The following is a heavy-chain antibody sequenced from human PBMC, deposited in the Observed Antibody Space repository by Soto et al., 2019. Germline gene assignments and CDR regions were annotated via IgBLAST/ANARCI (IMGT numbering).Heavy chain of an antibody. CDR2: IWYDGSNK. CDR1: GFTFSSYG. J-gene: IGHJ3*02. V-gene: IGHV3-33*01. D-gene: IGHD2-21*01. CDR3: ARDTVVNHRAFDI. Sequence: QVQLVESGGGVVQPGRSLRLSCAASGFTFSSYGMHWVRQAPGKGLEWVSVIWYDGSNKYYADSVKGRFTISKDNSKNTLYLQMNSLSAEDTAVYYCARDTVVNHRAFDIWGQGTMVTVSS.